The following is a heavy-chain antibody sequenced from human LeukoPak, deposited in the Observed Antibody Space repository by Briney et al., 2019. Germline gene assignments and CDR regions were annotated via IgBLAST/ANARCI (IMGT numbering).Heavy chain of an antibody. CDR3: ARRWRPNQWDDY. D-gene: IGHD1-26*01. V-gene: IGHV1-8*01. J-gene: IGHJ4*02. CDR1: GYTFTSYD. CDR2: MNPNSGNT. Sequence: ASVKVSCMASGYTFTSYDINWVRQATGQGLEWMGWMNPNSGNTGYAQKFQGRVTMTRNTSISTAYMELSSLKASDTAMYYCARRWRPNQWDDYWGQGTLVTVSS.